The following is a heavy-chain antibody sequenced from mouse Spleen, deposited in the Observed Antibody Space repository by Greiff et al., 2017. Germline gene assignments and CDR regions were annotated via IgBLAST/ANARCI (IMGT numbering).Heavy chain of an antibody. CDR2: IWSGGST. V-gene: IGHV2-2*01. CDR3: ARNGAYDGYSGWYFDV. Sequence: QVKKKKSGPGLVQPSQSLSITCTVSGFSLTSYGVHWVRQSPGKGLEWLGVIWSGGSTDYNAAFISRLSISKDNSKSQVFFKMNSLQADDTAIYYCARNGAYDGYSGWYFDVWGTGTTVTVSS. J-gene: IGHJ1*03. D-gene: IGHD2-3*01. CDR1: GFSLTSYG.